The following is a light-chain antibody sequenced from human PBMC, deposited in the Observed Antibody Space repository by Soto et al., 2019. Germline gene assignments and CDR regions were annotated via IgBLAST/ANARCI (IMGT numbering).Light chain of an antibody. CDR2: DAS. J-gene: IGKJ5*01. CDR3: QQYNYWPIT. CDR1: QTVSNF. V-gene: IGKV3-11*01. Sequence: EIVLTQSPATLSLSPGEGATLSCRASQTVSNFLAWYQQKPGQAPRLLIYDASKRATGIPARFSGSGSETDFTLTVSSLRSEDSAVYYCQQYNYWPITFGQGTRLEIK.